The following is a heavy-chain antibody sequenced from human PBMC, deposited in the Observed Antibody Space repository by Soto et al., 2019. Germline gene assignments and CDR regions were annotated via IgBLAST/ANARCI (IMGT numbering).Heavy chain of an antibody. D-gene: IGHD2-15*01. J-gene: IGHJ6*03. CDR3: AKAPPTSGYCSGGSCSGNYYYYYMDV. V-gene: IGHV3-23*01. Sequence: GGSLRLSCAASGFTFSSYAMSWVRQAPGKGLEWVSAISGSGGSTYYADSVKGRFTISRDNSKNTLYLQMNSLRAEDTAVYYCAKAPPTSGYCSGGSCSGNYYYYYMDVWGKGTTVTVSS. CDR2: ISGSGGST. CDR1: GFTFSSYA.